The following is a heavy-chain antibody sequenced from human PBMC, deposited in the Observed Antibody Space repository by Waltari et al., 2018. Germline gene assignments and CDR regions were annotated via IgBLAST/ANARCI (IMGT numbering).Heavy chain of an antibody. J-gene: IGHJ4*02. V-gene: IGHV4-39*01. CDR2: IYYSGNT. Sequence: QLQLQESGPGLVKPSETLSLTCTVSGGSIGSSNNYWGCIRQPPGKGLEWIGSIYYSGNTYYNPSLKSRVTISVDTSKNQFSLRLSSATAADTAVYYCARSGTYRGYFDYWGQGTLVTVSS. CDR1: GGSIGSSNNY. CDR3: ARSGTYRGYFDY. D-gene: IGHD1-26*01.